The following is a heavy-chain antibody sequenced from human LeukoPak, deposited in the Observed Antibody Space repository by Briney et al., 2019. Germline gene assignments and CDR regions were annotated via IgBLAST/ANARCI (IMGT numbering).Heavy chain of an antibody. Sequence: GGSLRLSCAASGFTFSGSAMHWVRQASGKGLEWVGRIRSKANSYATAYAASVKGRFTTSRDDSKNTAYLQMNSLKTEDTAVYYCTRILWFGESYYFDYWGQGTLVTVSP. CDR3: TRILWFGESYYFDY. J-gene: IGHJ4*02. D-gene: IGHD3-10*01. CDR1: GFTFSGSA. CDR2: IRSKANSYAT. V-gene: IGHV3-73*01.